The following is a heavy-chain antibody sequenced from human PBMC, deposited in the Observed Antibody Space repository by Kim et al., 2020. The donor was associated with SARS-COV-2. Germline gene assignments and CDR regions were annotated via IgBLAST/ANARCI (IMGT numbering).Heavy chain of an antibody. CDR3: ARDRCSGGSCYYYYGMDV. D-gene: IGHD2-15*01. V-gene: IGHV3-30*07. Sequence: GRFTITRDNYKNTLYLQMNSLRAEDTAVYYCARDRCSGGSCYYYYGMDVWGQGTTVTVSS. J-gene: IGHJ6*02.